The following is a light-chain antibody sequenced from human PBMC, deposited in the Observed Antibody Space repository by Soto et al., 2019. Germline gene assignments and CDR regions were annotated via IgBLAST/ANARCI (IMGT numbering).Light chain of an antibody. J-gene: IGKJ1*01. CDR3: HQRQSWPRT. CDR2: DTS. Sequence: EIVLTQSPGILYLSPGDRATLSYRASQTISSGFLAWYQQKVGQAPRLLIYDTSTRATGVPTRFSGSRSGAEFTLTINSLQSEDFALYYCHQRQSWPRTFGQGTKVDIK. V-gene: IGKV3D-20*02. CDR1: QTISSGF.